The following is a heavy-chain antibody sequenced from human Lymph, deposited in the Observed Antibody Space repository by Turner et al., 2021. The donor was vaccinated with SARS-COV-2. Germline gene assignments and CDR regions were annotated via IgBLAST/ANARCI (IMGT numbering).Heavy chain of an antibody. CDR2: ISYDGSNK. CDR3: ARDVGAALDY. D-gene: IGHD6-25*01. CDR1: GFTCSSYA. Sequence: QVQLVESGEGVVQPGRSLRLSCAAAGFTCSSYAMHWVRQAPGKGLECVALISYDGSNKYYADSVKGRFAISRDNSKNTLYLQMNSLRAEDTAVYYCARDVGAALDYWGQGTLVTVSS. J-gene: IGHJ4*02. V-gene: IGHV3-30*09.